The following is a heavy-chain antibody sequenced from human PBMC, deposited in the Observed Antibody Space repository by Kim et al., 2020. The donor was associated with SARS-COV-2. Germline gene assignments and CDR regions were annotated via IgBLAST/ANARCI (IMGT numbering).Heavy chain of an antibody. Sequence: GGSLRLSCAASGFTFSSYAMSWVRQAPGKGLEWVSVIYSGGSSTYYADSVKGRFTISRDNSKNTLYLQMNSLRAEDTAVYYCAKGLRYFDRYGMDVWGQGTTVTVSS. D-gene: IGHD3-9*01. CDR2: IYSGGSST. CDR1: GFTFSSYA. CDR3: AKGLRYFDRYGMDV. J-gene: IGHJ6*02. V-gene: IGHV3-23*03.